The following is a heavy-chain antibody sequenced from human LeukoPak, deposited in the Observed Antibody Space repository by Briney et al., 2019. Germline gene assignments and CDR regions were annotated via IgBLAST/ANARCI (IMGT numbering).Heavy chain of an antibody. D-gene: IGHD3-9*01. J-gene: IGHJ6*03. Sequence: LSLTCTVSGGSISSSSYYWGWIRQPPGKGLEWVAVISYDGSNKYYADSVKGRFTISRDNSKNTLYLQMNSLRAEDTAVYYCAREGELRYFDDYMDVWGKGTTVTVSS. CDR2: ISYDGSNK. CDR3: AREGELRYFDDYMDV. CDR1: GGSISSSS. V-gene: IGHV3-30*03.